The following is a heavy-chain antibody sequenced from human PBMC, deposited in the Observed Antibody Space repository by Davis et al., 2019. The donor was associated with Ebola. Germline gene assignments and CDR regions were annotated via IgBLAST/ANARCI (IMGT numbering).Heavy chain of an antibody. D-gene: IGHD2-15*01. CDR1: GFTFTTYH. CDR2: LNNDGSTT. V-gene: IGHV3-74*01. CDR3: ARVAVSGDFDY. J-gene: IGHJ4*02. Sequence: PGGSLRLSCAASGFTFTTYHMHWVRQVPGKGLVWVSHLNNDGSTTSYADSVKGRFTISRDNSKNTLYLQMNSLRAEDTAVYYCARVAVSGDFDYWGQGTLVTVSS.